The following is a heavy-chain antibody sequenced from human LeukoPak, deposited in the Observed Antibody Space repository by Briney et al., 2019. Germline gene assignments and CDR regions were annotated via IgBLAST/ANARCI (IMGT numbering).Heavy chain of an antibody. Sequence: ASVKVSCTASGYTFTGYYMHWVRQAPGQGLEWMGWINPNSGGTNYAQKFQGRVTMTRDTSISTAYMELSRLRSDDTAVYYCATTRGSSTSKSAFDIWGQGTMVTVSS. V-gene: IGHV1-2*02. CDR3: ATTRGSSTSKSAFDI. D-gene: IGHD2-2*01. CDR2: INPNSGGT. CDR1: GYTFTGYY. J-gene: IGHJ3*02.